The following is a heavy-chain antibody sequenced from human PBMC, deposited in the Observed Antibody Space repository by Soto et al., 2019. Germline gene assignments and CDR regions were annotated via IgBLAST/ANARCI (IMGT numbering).Heavy chain of an antibody. D-gene: IGHD4-17*01. CDR3: TTLDYGDYVSQGYYYYGMDV. CDR1: GFTFSNAW. CDR2: IKGKSYGGTT. J-gene: IGHJ6*02. Sequence: EVQLVESGGGLVQPGGSLRLSCAASGFTFSNAWMSWVRQAPGKGLEWVGRIKGKSYGGTTDYAAPVKGRFTISRDDSKNTLYLQIKSLKTEDTAVYYCTTLDYGDYVSQGYYYYGMDVWGQGTTVTVS. V-gene: IGHV3-15*01.